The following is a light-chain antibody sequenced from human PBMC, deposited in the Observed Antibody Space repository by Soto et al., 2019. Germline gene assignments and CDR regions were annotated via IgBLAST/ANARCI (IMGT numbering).Light chain of an antibody. CDR2: HAS. CDR3: QQYNSYS. V-gene: IGKV1-5*01. J-gene: IGKJ1*01. CDR1: PSISNW. Sequence: DIQIPPSPSALPASVGDRVPITCRASPSISNWLAWYQQKPGTAPKVLIDHASNLQSGVTSRGSGSGSGTEFTLTISSLQPEDFATYYCQQYNSYSFGQGTKV.